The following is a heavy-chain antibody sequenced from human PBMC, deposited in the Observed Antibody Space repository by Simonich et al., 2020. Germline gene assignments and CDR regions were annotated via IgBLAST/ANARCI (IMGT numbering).Heavy chain of an antibody. CDR1: GYSFTIYW. CDR2: IYPGDSDT. CDR3: ARRDWNYWYFDL. Sequence: EVQLVQSGAEVKKPGESLKISCKGSGYSFTIYWIGWVRQLPGKGLVWMRIIYPGDSDTRYSPSFPGQGTISADKSISTAYLQWSSLKASDNAMYYCARRDWNYWYFDLWGRGTLVTVSS. D-gene: IGHD1-1*01. V-gene: IGHV5-51*01. J-gene: IGHJ2*01.